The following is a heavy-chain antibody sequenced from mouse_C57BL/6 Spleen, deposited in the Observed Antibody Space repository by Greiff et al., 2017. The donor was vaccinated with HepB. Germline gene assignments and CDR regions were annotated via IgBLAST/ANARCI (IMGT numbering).Heavy chain of an antibody. CDR3: ARHGDSDYYGL. Sequence: EVQLVESGGDLVKPGGSLKLSCAASGFTFSSYGMSWVRQTPDKRLEWVATISSGGSYTYYPDSVKGRFTISRDNAKNTLYLQMSSLKSEDTAMYYCARHGDSDYYGLWGQGTTLTVSS. CDR1: GFTFSSYG. J-gene: IGHJ2*01. D-gene: IGHD1-1*01. V-gene: IGHV5-6*01. CDR2: ISSGGSYT.